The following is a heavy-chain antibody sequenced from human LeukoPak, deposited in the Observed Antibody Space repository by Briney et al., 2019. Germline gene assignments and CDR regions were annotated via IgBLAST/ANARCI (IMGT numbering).Heavy chain of an antibody. Sequence: ASVKVSCKASGYTFTGCYMHWVRPAPGQGLEWMGWINPNSGGTNYAQKLQGRVTMTRDTSISTAYMELSRLRSDDTAVYYCARVKGYGGNGDYWGQGTLVTVSS. CDR2: INPNSGGT. CDR3: ARVKGYGGNGDY. D-gene: IGHD4-17*01. V-gene: IGHV1-2*02. CDR1: GYTFTGCY. J-gene: IGHJ4*02.